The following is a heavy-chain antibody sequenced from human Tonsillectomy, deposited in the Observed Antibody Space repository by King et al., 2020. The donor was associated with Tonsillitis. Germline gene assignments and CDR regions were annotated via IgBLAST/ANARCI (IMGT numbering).Heavy chain of an antibody. CDR3: ARSAGVACSAGAFDY. CDR2: IYYSGST. CDR1: GGSIISYY. Sequence: QLQESGPGLVKPSETLSLTCTVSGGSIISYYWSWIRQPPGKGLEWIGYIYYSGSTNSKPSLKSRVTISVDTSKNQNSLKLSYVTDADTAVYYCARSAGVACSAGAFDYWGQGTLVTVSS. V-gene: IGHV4-59*01. D-gene: IGHD6-19*01. J-gene: IGHJ4*02.